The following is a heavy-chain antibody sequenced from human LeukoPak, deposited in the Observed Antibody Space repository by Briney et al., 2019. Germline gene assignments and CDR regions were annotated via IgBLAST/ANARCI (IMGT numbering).Heavy chain of an antibody. V-gene: IGHV1-18*01. D-gene: IGHD3-3*01. CDR2: ISAYNGNT. CDR3: ARDQDYDFWSGYGWFDP. J-gene: IGHJ5*02. CDR1: GYTFTSYG. Sequence: ASVKVSCKASGYTFTSYGISWVRQAPGQGLEWMGWISAYNGNTNYAQKLQGRVTMTTDTSTSTAYMELRSLRSDDTAVYYCARDQDYDFWSGYGWFDPWGQGTLVTVFS.